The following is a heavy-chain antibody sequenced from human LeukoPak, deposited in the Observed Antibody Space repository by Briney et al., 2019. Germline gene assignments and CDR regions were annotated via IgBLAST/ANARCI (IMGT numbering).Heavy chain of an antibody. J-gene: IGHJ4*02. CDR3: ARGGYSSSWYPHFDY. D-gene: IGHD6-13*01. CDR1: GFTFSSYW. V-gene: IGHV3-74*01. CDR2: INSDGSST. Sequence: SGGSLRLSCAASGFTFSSYWMHWVRQAPGKGLAWVSRINSDGSSTSYADSVRGRFTISRDNAKNTLYLQMNSLRAEDTAVYYCARGGYSSSWYPHFDYWGQGTLVTVSS.